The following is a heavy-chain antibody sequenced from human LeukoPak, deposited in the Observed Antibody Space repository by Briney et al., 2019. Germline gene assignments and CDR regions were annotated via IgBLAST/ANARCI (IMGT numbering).Heavy chain of an antibody. Sequence: SSETLSLTCTVSGGSISSSSYYWGWIRQPPGKGLEWIGSIYYSGSTYYNPSLKSRVTISVDTSKNQFSLKLSSVTAADTAVYYCASETGYSSGGTIGYYYMDVWGKGTTVTVSS. J-gene: IGHJ6*03. CDR3: ASETGYSSGGTIGYYYMDV. D-gene: IGHD6-19*01. CDR1: GGSISSSSYY. V-gene: IGHV4-39*07. CDR2: IYYSGST.